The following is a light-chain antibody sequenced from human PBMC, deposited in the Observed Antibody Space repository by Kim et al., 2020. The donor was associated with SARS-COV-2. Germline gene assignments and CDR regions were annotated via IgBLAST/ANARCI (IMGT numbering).Light chain of an antibody. CDR2: RNS. V-gene: IGLV10-54*01. J-gene: IGLJ3*02. CDR1: SNNVANQG. Sequence: QAGLTQPPSVSKGLRQTATLTCTGNSNNVANQGAAWLQQHQGHPPKLLSYRNSNRPSGISERFSASRSGDTASLTITGLQPEDEADYYCSAWDSSLSAWVFGGGTQLTVL. CDR3: SAWDSSLSAWV.